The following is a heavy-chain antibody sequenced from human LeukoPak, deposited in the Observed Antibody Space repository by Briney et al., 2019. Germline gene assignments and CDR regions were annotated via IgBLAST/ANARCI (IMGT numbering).Heavy chain of an antibody. CDR2: VHYSGST. CDR3: ARWYSSGWAFDY. CDR1: GGTISSYY. D-gene: IGHD6-19*01. J-gene: IGHJ4*02. V-gene: IGHV4-59*08. Sequence: PSETLSLTCTVSGGTISSYYWNWIREPPGKGLEWIGYVHYSGSTKYNPSLKSRVTISVDTSKNQFSPKLRSVITADTAVYYCARWYSSGWAFDYWGQGTLVTVSS.